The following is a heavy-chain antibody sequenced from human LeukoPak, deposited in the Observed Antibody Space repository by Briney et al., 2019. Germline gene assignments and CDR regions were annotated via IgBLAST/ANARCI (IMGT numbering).Heavy chain of an antibody. Sequence: PSETLSLTCTVSGGSISSGDYYWSWIRQPPGKGLEWIGYIYYSGSTYYHPSLKSRVTISVDTSKHQLSLKLSSVTAADTAVYYCARGGGRGTMVRGVVIFSWFDPWGQGTLVTVSS. J-gene: IGHJ5*02. V-gene: IGHV4-30-4*01. CDR2: IYYSGST. CDR1: GGSISSGDYY. D-gene: IGHD3-10*01. CDR3: ARGGGRGTMVRGVVIFSWFDP.